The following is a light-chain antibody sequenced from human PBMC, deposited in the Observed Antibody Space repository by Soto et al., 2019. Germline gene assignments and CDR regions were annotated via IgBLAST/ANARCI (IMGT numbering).Light chain of an antibody. CDR1: QTIGSN. J-gene: IGKJ4*01. CDR3: QHYNIWPRT. V-gene: IGKV3-15*01. CDR2: GAS. Sequence: EIVMTQSPATLSVSPWERATLSCRASQTIGSNLAWYHHKPGQAPRLLIYGASNRAPGIPAKFSGSRSGTDLTLTISRLQSEDFAFYYGQHYNIWPRTCGEGTNVEIK.